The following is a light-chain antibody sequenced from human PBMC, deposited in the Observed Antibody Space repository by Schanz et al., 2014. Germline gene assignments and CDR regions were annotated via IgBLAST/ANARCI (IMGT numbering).Light chain of an antibody. CDR2: ATN. CDR1: SSNIGRNA. J-gene: IGLJ1*01. V-gene: IGLV1-44*01. CDR3: AAWDDSLSGLV. Sequence: QSVLTQPPSASGTPGQRVTISCSGSSSNIGRNALNWYQQLPGAAPKLLIYATNQRPPGVPDRFSGSKSGTSASLAISGLQSEDEADYYCAAWDDSLSGLVFGTGTKLTVL.